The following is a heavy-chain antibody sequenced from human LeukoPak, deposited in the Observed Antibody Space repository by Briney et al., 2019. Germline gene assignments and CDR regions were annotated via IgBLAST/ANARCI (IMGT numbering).Heavy chain of an antibody. CDR1: GYTFTGYY. J-gene: IGHJ6*02. V-gene: IGHV1-2*04. Sequence: ASVKVSCKASGYTFTGYYVHWVRQAPGQGPEWMGWINPNSGGTNYAQKFQGWVTMTRDTSSSTAYMELSRLKSDDTAVYYCARAEKEYRYGPHYGMDVWGQGTTVTVSS. CDR2: INPNSGGT. CDR3: ARAEKEYRYGPHYGMDV. D-gene: IGHD5-18*01.